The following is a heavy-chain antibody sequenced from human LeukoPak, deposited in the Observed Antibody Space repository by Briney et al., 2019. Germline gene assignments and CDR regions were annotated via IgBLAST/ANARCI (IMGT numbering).Heavy chain of an antibody. CDR1: GYSISSGYY. J-gene: IGHJ4*02. CDR3: ARYDYGDYYFDY. CDR2: IYHSGST. D-gene: IGHD4-17*01. V-gene: IGHV4-38-2*01. Sequence: PSETLSLTCAVSGYSISSGYYWGWIRQPPGKGLEWIGSIYHSGSTYYNPSLKSRVTISVDTSENQFSLKLSSVTAADTAVYYCARYDYGDYYFDYWGQGTLVTVSS.